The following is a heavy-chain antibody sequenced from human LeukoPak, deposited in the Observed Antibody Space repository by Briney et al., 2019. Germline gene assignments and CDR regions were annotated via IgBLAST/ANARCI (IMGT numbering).Heavy chain of an antibody. Sequence: ASVKVSCKASGYTFTTYYMHWVRQAPGQGLEWMGKINPSGGSTTYAQKIQGRVTMTRDTPTSTVYMELSSLRSEDTAVYYCARGGHIENWWGSFDYWGQGTLVTVSS. D-gene: IGHD2-21*01. V-gene: IGHV1-46*01. CDR3: ARGGHIENWWGSFDY. J-gene: IGHJ4*02. CDR1: GYTFTTYY. CDR2: INPSGGST.